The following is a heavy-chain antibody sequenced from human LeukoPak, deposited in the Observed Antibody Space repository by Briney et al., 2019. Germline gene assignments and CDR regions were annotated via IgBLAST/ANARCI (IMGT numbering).Heavy chain of an antibody. D-gene: IGHD2-15*01. CDR2: INNDGSGT. CDR3: VRGGESTWS. CDR1: GFTFSSYW. J-gene: IGHJ5*02. V-gene: IGHV3-74*01. Sequence: PGGSLRLSCAASGFTFSSYWMHWARQAPGKGPVWVSRINNDGSGTTYADSVKGRFTISRDDAKNTLYLQMNSLRAEDTAVYYCVRGGESTWSWGQGTLVTVSS.